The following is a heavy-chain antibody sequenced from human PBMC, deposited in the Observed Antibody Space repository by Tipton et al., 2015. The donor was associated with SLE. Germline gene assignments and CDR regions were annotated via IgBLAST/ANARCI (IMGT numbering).Heavy chain of an antibody. V-gene: IGHV3-23*01. CDR1: GFTFRNYA. CDR2: ISGSGGST. J-gene: IGHJ4*02. Sequence: SLRLSCAASGFTFRNYAMSWVRQAPGKGLEWVSGISGSGGSTYYADSVKGRFTISRDNSKNTLDLQMNGLRAEDTAVYYCAKAPGVGAGGDSWGQGTLVTVSS. CDR3: AKAPGVGAGGDS. D-gene: IGHD1-26*01.